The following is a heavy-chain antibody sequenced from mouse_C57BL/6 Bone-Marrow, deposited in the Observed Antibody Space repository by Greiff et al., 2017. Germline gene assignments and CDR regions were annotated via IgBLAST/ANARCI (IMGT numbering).Heavy chain of an antibody. Sequence: EVQRVESGPGLAKPSQTLSLTCSVTGYSITSDYWNWIRKFPGNKLEYMGYISYSGSTYYNPSLKIRISITRDTSKNQYYLQLNSVTTEDTATYYCARWDYSPLYAMDYWGQGTSVTVSS. CDR3: ARWDYSPLYAMDY. J-gene: IGHJ4*01. CDR2: ISYSGST. D-gene: IGHD2-12*01. CDR1: GYSITSDY. V-gene: IGHV3-8*01.